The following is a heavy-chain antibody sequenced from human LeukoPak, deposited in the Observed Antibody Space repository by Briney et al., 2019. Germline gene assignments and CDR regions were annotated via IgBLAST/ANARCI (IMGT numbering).Heavy chain of an antibody. V-gene: IGHV3-30*02. CDR3: AKSHGTHDAFDI. Sequence: PGGSLRLSCAASGFTFSSYSMNWVRQAPGKGLEWVAVIWYGGSNKYYADSVKGRFTISRDNSKNTLYLQMNSLRAEDTAVYYCAKSHGTHDAFDIWGQGTMVTVSP. CDR1: GFTFSSYS. J-gene: IGHJ3*02. D-gene: IGHD1-26*01. CDR2: IWYGGSNK.